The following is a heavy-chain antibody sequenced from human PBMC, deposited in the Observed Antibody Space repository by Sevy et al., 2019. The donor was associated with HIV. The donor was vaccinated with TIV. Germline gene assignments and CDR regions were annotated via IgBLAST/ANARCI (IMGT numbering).Heavy chain of an antibody. CDR2: FDPEDGKT. V-gene: IGHV1-24*01. CDR3: ATTKDYYDNSGDPFDY. Sequence: ASVKVSCKVSGSTLTRLSMHWVRQAPGKGLEWMASFDPEDGKTVYALKFQGRVTMTEDTSTDTAYMGLSSLRSEDTAVYYCATTKDYYDNSGDPFDYWGHGTLVTVSS. CDR1: GSTLTRLS. D-gene: IGHD3-22*01. J-gene: IGHJ4*01.